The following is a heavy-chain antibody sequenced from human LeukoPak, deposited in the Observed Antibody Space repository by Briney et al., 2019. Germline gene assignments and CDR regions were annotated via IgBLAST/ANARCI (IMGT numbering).Heavy chain of an antibody. CDR1: GVSISSGSYY. D-gene: IGHD3-22*01. CDR2: IYTSGST. J-gene: IGHJ4*02. V-gene: IGHV4-61*02. Sequence: SQTLSLTCTASGVSISSGSYYWSWIRQPAGKGLEWIGSIYTSGSTNYNPSLKSRVTISVDTSKNQFSLKLSSVTAADTAVYYCARGSGTYYYDSSGYYLDYWGQGTLVTVSS. CDR3: ARGSGTYYYDSSGYYLDY.